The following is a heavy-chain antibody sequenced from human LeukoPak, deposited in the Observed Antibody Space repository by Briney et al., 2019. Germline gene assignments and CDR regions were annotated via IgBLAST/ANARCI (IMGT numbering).Heavy chain of an antibody. D-gene: IGHD6-19*01. Sequence: GGSLRLSCAASGFTFSSYAMSWVRQAPGKGLEWVSAISGSGGSTYYADSVKGRFTISRDNSKNTLYLQMNSLRAEDTAVYYCAKDAPPVGWLVGLRYFDLWGRGTLVTVSS. J-gene: IGHJ2*01. CDR2: ISGSGGST. CDR1: GFTFSSYA. V-gene: IGHV3-23*01. CDR3: AKDAPPVGWLVGLRYFDL.